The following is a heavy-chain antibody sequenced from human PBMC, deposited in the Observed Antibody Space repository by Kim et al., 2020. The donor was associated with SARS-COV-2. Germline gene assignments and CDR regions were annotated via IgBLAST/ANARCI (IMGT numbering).Heavy chain of an antibody. CDR3: ARHSSGWFQQVVAYGMDV. J-gene: IGHJ6*02. Sequence: SVKVSCKASGGTFSSYAISWVRQAPGQGLEWMGGIIPIFGTANYAQKFQGRVTITADESTSTAYMELSSLRSEDTAVYYCARHSSGWFQQVVAYGMDVWGQGTTVTVSS. CDR2: IIPIFGTA. D-gene: IGHD6-19*01. V-gene: IGHV1-69*13. CDR1: GGTFSSYA.